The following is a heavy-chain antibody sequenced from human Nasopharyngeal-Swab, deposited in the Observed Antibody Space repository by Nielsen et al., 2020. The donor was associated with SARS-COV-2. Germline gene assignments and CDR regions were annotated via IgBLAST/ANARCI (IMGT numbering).Heavy chain of an antibody. Sequence: ASVKVSCKASGYTFTNYYMHWVRQAPGQGLEWMGIINPSGGGTSYAQKFQGRVTMTRDTSTSTAYIELSSLRSDDTGVYYCARDPGFGEIGAHPSHFDYWGQGTQVTVSS. CDR2: INPSGGGT. J-gene: IGHJ4*02. CDR3: ARDPGFGEIGAHPSHFDY. D-gene: IGHD3-10*01. V-gene: IGHV1-46*01. CDR1: GYTFTNYY.